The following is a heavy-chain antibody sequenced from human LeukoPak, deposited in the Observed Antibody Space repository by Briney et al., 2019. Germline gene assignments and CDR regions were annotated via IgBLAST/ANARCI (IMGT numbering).Heavy chain of an antibody. CDR1: GGTFSSYA. J-gene: IGHJ3*02. CDR3: ARWVGSSGDAFDI. CDR2: IIPIFGTA. V-gene: IGHV1-69*13. Sequence: ASVKVSCKASGGTFSSYAISWVRQAPGQGLEWMGGIIPIFGTANYARKFQGRVTITADESTSTAYMELSSLRSEDTAVYYCARWVGSSGDAFDIWGQGTMVTVSS. D-gene: IGHD3-22*01.